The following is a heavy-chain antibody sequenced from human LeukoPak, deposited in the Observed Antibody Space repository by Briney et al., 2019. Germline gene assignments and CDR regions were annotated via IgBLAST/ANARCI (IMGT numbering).Heavy chain of an antibody. J-gene: IGHJ4*02. Sequence: KPSETLSLTCTVSGGSISSYYWSRIRQPAGKGLEWIGRIYTSGSTNYNPSLKSRVTMSVDTSKNQFSLKLSSVTAADTAVYYCARDRYYDSSGTPFDYWGQGTLVTVSS. V-gene: IGHV4-4*07. CDR3: ARDRYYDSSGTPFDY. CDR2: IYTSGST. D-gene: IGHD3-22*01. CDR1: GGSISSYY.